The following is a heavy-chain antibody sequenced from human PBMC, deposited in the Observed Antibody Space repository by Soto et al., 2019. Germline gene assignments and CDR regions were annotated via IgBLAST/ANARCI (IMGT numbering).Heavy chain of an antibody. CDR1: GFVFSSYA. CDR3: AKTTDGWFSAFEI. J-gene: IGHJ3*02. Sequence: EVQLLESGGGLVQPGGSLRLSCAASGFVFSSYAMSWVRQAPGKGLEWVSAISGSGTTAYYADSVKGRFIFSRDNPKNIMCLQIESLRDEDTSVYFCAKTTDGWFSAFEIWGQVTVVTVSS. V-gene: IGHV3-23*01. CDR2: ISGSGTTA. D-gene: IGHD1-1*01.